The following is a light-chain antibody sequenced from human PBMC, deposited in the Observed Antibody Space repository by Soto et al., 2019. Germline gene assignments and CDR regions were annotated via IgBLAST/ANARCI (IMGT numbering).Light chain of an antibody. J-gene: IGKJ1*01. CDR3: QHYGSAPRT. V-gene: IGKV3-20*01. Sequence: EIVLTQSPGTLSFSPGERATLSCRASQSITNNYLAWYQQKAGQVPRLLLYGASTRHTGIPDRFSGSGSGTDFTLTITRLEPDDFAVYYSQHYGSAPRTFGQGTKVEIK. CDR1: QSITNNY. CDR2: GAS.